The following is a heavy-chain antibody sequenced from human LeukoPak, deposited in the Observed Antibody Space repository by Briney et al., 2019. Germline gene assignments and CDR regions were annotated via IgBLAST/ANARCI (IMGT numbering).Heavy chain of an antibody. V-gene: IGHV1-69*04. J-gene: IGHJ4*02. CDR2: IIPILGIA. Sequence: SVKLSCTASGGTFSSYAISWVRQAPGQGLEWMGRIIPILGIANYAQKYHGRVTITADKSTITAYMELSSLRSEDVAVYYCARYPVLKGVVPLPRGDYWGQGTLVTVSS. CDR3: ARYPVLKGVVPLPRGDY. D-gene: IGHD2-2*01. CDR1: GGTFSSYA.